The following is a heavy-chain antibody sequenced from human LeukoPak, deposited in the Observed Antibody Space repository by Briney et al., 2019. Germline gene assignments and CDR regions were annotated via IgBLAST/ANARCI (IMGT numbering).Heavy chain of an antibody. CDR3: ARDTRARMGYYYYGMDV. CDR1: GFTFSSYG. V-gene: IGHV3-33*01. J-gene: IGHJ6*02. D-gene: IGHD2-15*01. CDR2: IWYDGSNK. Sequence: GGSLRLSCAASGFTFSSYGMHWVRQAPGKGLEWVAVIWYDGSNKYYADSVKGRFTISRDNSKNTLYLQMNSLRAEDTAVYYCARDTRARMGYYYYGMDVWGQGTTVTVSS.